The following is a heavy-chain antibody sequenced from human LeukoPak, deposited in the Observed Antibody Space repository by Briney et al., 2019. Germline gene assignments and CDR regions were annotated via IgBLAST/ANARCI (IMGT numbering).Heavy chain of an antibody. Sequence: PGGSLRLSCAASGFTFSTYGMHWVRQAPGKGLEWVSFIRNDGSDKYYADSVKGRFTVSRDNSKNTLYLQMNSLIVEDTAVYYCGTLAADFGVFDFWGQGTLVTVSS. D-gene: IGHD6-13*01. CDR1: GFTFSTYG. CDR3: GTLAADFGVFDF. V-gene: IGHV3-30*02. J-gene: IGHJ4*02. CDR2: IRNDGSDK.